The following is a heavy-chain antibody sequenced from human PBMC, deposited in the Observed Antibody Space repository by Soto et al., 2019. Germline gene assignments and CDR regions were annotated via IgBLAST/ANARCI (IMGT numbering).Heavy chain of an antibody. CDR1: GGSLGSSGYY. J-gene: IGHJ4*02. Sequence: NPSETLSLTCTVSGGSLGSSGYYWGWIRQSPGKGLEWIGNIYYSGNTFYNPSLKSRVTVSVDTSKNQIYLHLSAVTAAATAIFYCASIAAPGTTHFDFWGQGTLVTVSS. CDR2: IYYSGNT. V-gene: IGHV4-39*01. CDR3: ASIAAPGTTHFDF. D-gene: IGHD6-13*01.